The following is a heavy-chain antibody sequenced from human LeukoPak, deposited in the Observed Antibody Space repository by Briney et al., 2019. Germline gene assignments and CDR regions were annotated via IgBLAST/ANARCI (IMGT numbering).Heavy chain of an antibody. CDR1: GFTFSSYS. J-gene: IGHJ6*03. V-gene: IGHV3-21*04. CDR2: ISSSSSYI. D-gene: IGHD3/OR15-3a*01. CDR3: AKDRGPYYYYYYMDV. Sequence: GGSLRLSCAASGFTFSSYSMNWVRQAPGKGLEWVSSISSSSSYIYYADSVKGRFTISRDNAKNSLYLQMNSLRTEDTALYYCAKDRGPYYYYYYMDVWGKGTTVTVSS.